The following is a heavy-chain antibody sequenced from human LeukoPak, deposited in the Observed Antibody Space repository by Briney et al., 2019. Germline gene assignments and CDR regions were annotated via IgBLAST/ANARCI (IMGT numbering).Heavy chain of an antibody. Sequence: KSGGSLRLSCAASGFTFSSYSMNWVRQAPGKGLEWVSSISSSSSCIYYADSVKGRFTISRDNAKNSLYLQMNSLRAEDTALYYCAKDIACSSTSCYYYYGMDVWGQGTTVTVSS. CDR3: AKDIACSSTSCYYYYGMDV. D-gene: IGHD2-2*01. J-gene: IGHJ6*02. V-gene: IGHV3-21*04. CDR2: ISSSSSCI. CDR1: GFTFSSYS.